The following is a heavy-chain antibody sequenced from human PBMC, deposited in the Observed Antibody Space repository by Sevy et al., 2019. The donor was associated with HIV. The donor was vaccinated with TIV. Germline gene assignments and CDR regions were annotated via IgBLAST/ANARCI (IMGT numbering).Heavy chain of an antibody. V-gene: IGHV3-23*01. Sequence: GGSLRLSCEASGFTFRSYAMSWVRQAPGKGLEWVSGIIGSGDNTHYANSVKGRFTVSRDNSKNTLYVQMNSLRAEDTAVYYCAKGVSWLVLGGYFDYWGQGTPVTVSS. D-gene: IGHD6-19*01. CDR3: AKGVSWLVLGGYFDY. CDR2: IIGSGDNT. J-gene: IGHJ4*02. CDR1: GFTFRSYA.